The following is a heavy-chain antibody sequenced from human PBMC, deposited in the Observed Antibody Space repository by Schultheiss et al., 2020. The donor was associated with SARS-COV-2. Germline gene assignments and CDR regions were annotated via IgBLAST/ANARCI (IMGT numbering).Heavy chain of an antibody. CDR1: GGSISSYY. D-gene: IGHD6-13*01. CDR2: IYTSGST. V-gene: IGHV4-4*07. CDR3: ARDPRPGYSSSWYVGGWFDP. Sequence: SETLSLTCTVSGGSISSYYWSWIRQPAGKGLEWIGRIYTSGSTNYNPSLKSRVTMSVDTSKNQFSLKLSSVTAADTAVYYCARDPRPGYSSSWYVGGWFDPWGQGTLVTVSS. J-gene: IGHJ5*02.